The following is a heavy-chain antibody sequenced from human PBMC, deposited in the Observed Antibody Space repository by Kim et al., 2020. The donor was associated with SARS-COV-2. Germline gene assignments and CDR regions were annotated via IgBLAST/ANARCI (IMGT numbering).Heavy chain of an antibody. V-gene: IGHV3-43*01. D-gene: IGHD2-2*01. CDR2: INWDGGST. Sequence: GGSLRLSCVASGFTFDDYTMYWVRQAPGKGLEWVSLINWDGGSTYYADSVKGRFTISRDNSKNSLYLQMNSLRTEDTALYYCAKERHGGQLLYLFDYWGQGALVTVSS. CDR3: AKERHGGQLLYLFDY. J-gene: IGHJ4*02. CDR1: GFTFDDYT.